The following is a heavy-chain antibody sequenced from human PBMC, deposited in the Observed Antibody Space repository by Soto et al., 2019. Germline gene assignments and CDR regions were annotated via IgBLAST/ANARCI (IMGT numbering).Heavy chain of an antibody. V-gene: IGHV4-30-2*01. D-gene: IGHD3-22*01. CDR2: IYHSGST. CDR1: GGSISSGGYS. CDR3: ARYDSSGDFDY. Sequence: SETLSLTCAVSGGSISSGGYSWSWIRQPPGKGLEWIGYIYHSGSTYYNPSLKSRVTISVDRSKNQFSLKLSSVTAADTAVYYCARYDSSGDFDYWGQGTLVTSPQ. J-gene: IGHJ4*02.